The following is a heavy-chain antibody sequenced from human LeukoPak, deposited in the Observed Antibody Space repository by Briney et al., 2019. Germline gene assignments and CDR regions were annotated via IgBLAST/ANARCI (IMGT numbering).Heavy chain of an antibody. J-gene: IGHJ4*02. D-gene: IGHD6-19*01. CDR1: GFTFSSYA. CDR2: ISGSGGST. V-gene: IGHV3-23*01. Sequence: GGSLRLSCAASGFTFSSYAMSWVRQAPGKGLEWVSAISGSGGSTYYADSVKGRFTISRDNSKNTLYVQMHSLRAEDTAVYYCAKSIAVAGFAGGRTFDYWGQGILVTVSS. CDR3: AKSIAVAGFAGGRTFDY.